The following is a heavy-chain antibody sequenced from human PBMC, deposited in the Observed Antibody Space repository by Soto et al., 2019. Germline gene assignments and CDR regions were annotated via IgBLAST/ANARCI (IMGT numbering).Heavy chain of an antibody. Sequence: QVQLVQSGAEVKKPGASVKVSCKASGYTFTSYGISWVRQAPGQGLEWMGWISAYNGNTNYAQKLQGRVTMTTDTSTSTACMELRSLRSDDTAVYYCARDEAVRGVIPNWFDPWGQGTLVTVSS. CDR1: GYTFTSYG. D-gene: IGHD3-10*01. CDR3: ARDEAVRGVIPNWFDP. J-gene: IGHJ5*02. CDR2: ISAYNGNT. V-gene: IGHV1-18*01.